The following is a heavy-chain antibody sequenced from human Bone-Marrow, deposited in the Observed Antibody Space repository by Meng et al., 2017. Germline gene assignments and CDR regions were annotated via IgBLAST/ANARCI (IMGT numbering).Heavy chain of an antibody. CDR3: AREGVRAAADY. Sequence: GESLKISCAASGFTFSSSWMRWVRQAPGKGLEWVANINQDEREKNYAASVKGRFTISRDNAKNSLYLQMNSLRAEDTALYYCAREGVRAAADYWGQGTLVTVSS. D-gene: IGHD6-25*01. CDR2: INQDEREK. CDR1: GFTFSSSW. V-gene: IGHV3-7*01. J-gene: IGHJ4*02.